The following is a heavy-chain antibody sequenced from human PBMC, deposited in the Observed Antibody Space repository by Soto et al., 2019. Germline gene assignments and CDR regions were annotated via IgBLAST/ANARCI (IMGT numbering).Heavy chain of an antibody. Sequence: PGGSLRLSSTASGFTFGYYAMSWVRQSPGQGLEWVGFIRSKAYGGTTEYAASVKGRFTISRDDSKSIAYLQMNSLKTEDTAVYYCTRDPPDTAMVPQNFDYWGQGTLVTVSS. CDR2: IRSKAYGGTT. CDR3: TRDPPDTAMVPQNFDY. CDR1: GFTFGYYA. J-gene: IGHJ4*02. V-gene: IGHV3-49*04. D-gene: IGHD5-18*01.